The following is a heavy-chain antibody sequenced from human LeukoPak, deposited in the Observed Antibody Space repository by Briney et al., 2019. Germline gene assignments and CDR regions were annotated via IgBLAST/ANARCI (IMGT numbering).Heavy chain of an antibody. CDR1: GFTFSDYY. Sequence: NPGGSLRLSCAASGFTFSDYYMSWIRQAPGKGLEWVSYISTSGSTIYYADSVKGRFTISRDNAKNSLYLQMNSLRAEDTAVCYCARVKANWNDFWFDPWGQGTLVTVSS. CDR2: ISTSGSTI. D-gene: IGHD1-1*01. V-gene: IGHV3-11*01. CDR3: ARVKANWNDFWFDP. J-gene: IGHJ5*02.